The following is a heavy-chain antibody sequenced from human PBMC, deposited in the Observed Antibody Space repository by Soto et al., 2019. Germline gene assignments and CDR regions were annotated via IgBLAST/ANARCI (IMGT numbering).Heavy chain of an antibody. D-gene: IGHD6-13*01. V-gene: IGHV3-49*03. CDR2: TRSKAYGGTP. CDR3: IWQQDVYYGRAV. J-gene: IGHJ6*02. CDR1: GFTFGDYV. Sequence: LRLSCTASGFTFGDYVMSWFRQAPGKGLEWVGLTRSKAYGGTPEYAPSVKGTFTISRDDSKSVAYLQMNSLETEDTPVYYCIWQQDVYYGRAVWGQGTTVTVSS.